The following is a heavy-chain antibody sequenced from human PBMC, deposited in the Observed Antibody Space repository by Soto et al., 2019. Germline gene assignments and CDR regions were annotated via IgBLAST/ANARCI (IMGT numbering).Heavy chain of an antibody. V-gene: IGHV3-48*04. D-gene: IGHD5-12*01. Sequence: EVQLVESGGGLVQPGGSLRLSCTASGFTFTDHSMNWVRHAPGKGLEWLSYINDISNAIHYADSVKGRFAMSRDNAKKSVFLQMSSLRVEVTGIFYCARGRPTTSSADLWGQGTGVTVSS. CDR2: INDISNAI. CDR1: GFTFTDHS. CDR3: ARGRPTTSSADL. J-gene: IGHJ6*02.